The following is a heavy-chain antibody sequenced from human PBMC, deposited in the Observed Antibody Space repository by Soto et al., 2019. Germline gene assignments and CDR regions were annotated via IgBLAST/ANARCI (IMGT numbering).Heavy chain of an antibody. Sequence: PGGSLRLSCAASGFTFSSYAMSWVRQAPGKGLEWVSAISGSGGSTYYADSVKGRFTISRDNSKNTLYLQMNGLRAEDTAVYYCAKGGRGYSYGYDYWGQGTLVTVSS. CDR2: ISGSGGST. J-gene: IGHJ4*02. D-gene: IGHD5-18*01. CDR3: AKGGRGYSYGYDY. V-gene: IGHV3-23*01. CDR1: GFTFSSYA.